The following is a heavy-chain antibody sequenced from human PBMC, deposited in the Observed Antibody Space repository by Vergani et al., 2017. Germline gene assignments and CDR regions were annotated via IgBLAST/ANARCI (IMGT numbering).Heavy chain of an antibody. D-gene: IGHD3-22*01. Sequence: QVTLRESGPALVKPTQTLTLTCTFSGFSLSTSGMCVSWIRQPTRQALEWLALIDWDYDKYYSTSLKTRLTISKDTSKNQVVLTMTNMDPGDTATYYCARTLNYYDSSGYYYFYYGMDVWGQGTTVTVSS. CDR2: IDWDYDK. CDR3: ARTLNYYDSSGYYYFYYGMDV. J-gene: IGHJ6*02. CDR1: GFSLSTSGMC. V-gene: IGHV2-70*01.